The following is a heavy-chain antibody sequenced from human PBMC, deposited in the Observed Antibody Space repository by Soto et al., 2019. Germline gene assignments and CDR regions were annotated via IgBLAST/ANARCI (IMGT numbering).Heavy chain of an antibody. CDR1: GSTFSSYT. D-gene: IGHD2-21*02. Sequence: QVQLVQSGAEVRKPGSSVEVSCMASGSTFSSYTVNWVRQAPGQGLEWIGRIIPVLGVTHYARRFQGRVTITADRTRKTADTRLTSLTSEYAAVYYCARRGYCGVDCYNKFYSGRDVGGQGATVRVSS. CDR3: ARRGYCGVDCYNKFYSGRDV. CDR2: IIPVLGVT. V-gene: IGHV1-69*02. J-gene: IGHJ6*02.